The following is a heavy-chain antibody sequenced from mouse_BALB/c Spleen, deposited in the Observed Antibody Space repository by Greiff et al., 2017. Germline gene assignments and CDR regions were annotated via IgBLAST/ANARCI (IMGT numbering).Heavy chain of an antibody. V-gene: IGHV5-4*02. CDR1: GFTFSDYY. J-gene: IGHJ4*01. D-gene: IGHD1-1*01. CDR3: ARADYYGSSPDAMDY. Sequence: EVKLMESGGGLVKPGGSLKLSCAASGFTFSDYYMYWVRQTPEKRLEWVATISDGGSYTYYPDSVKGRFTISRDNAKNNLYLQMSSLKSEDTAMYYCARADYYGSSPDAMDYWGQGTSVTVSS. CDR2: ISDGGSYT.